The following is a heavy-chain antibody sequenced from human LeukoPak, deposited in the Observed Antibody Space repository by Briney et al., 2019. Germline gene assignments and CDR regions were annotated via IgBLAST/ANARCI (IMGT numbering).Heavy chain of an antibody. Sequence: SETLSLTCTVSGDSFSTFYWSWIRQPPGKGLEWIGYFYYSVSTNYNPSLKSRVTISVDASKNQFSLALRSVTAADAAVYYCARLGPHSKYNWFDPWGQGTLVTVSS. CDR2: FYYSVST. V-gene: IGHV4-59*08. CDR1: GDSFSTFY. J-gene: IGHJ5*02. CDR3: ARLGPHSKYNWFDP. D-gene: IGHD3-10*01.